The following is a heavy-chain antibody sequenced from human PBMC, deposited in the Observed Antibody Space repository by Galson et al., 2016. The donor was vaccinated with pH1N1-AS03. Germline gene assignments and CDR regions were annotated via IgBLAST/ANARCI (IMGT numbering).Heavy chain of an antibody. CDR1: GYTFSNYG. Sequence: SVKVSCKASGYTFSNYGITWVRQAPGQGLQWMGWIKNNNDNTIYGQNFQGRVTLTTDPSTNTAYMELKNLRSDDTGVYYCARASEEYLLRDYSSVFDSWGQGTLVTVSS. D-gene: IGHD2/OR15-2a*01. CDR2: IKNNNDNT. J-gene: IGHJ4*02. V-gene: IGHV1-18*01. CDR3: ARASEEYLLRDYSSVFDS.